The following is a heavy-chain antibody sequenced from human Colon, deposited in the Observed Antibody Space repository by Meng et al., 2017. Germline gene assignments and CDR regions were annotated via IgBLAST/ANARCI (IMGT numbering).Heavy chain of an antibody. CDR1: GYNFTNYW. Sequence: GESLKISRKASGYNFTNYWIGWVRQMPGKGPEWMGIIYPGDSDTRYSPSFQGQVTISADKSITTAYLQWSSLKAPDTAMYYCTVTRRILMVRGDYYFHYWGQGTLVTVSS. D-gene: IGHD3-10*01. J-gene: IGHJ4*02. V-gene: IGHV5-51*01. CDR2: IYPGDSDT. CDR3: TVTRRILMVRGDYYFHY.